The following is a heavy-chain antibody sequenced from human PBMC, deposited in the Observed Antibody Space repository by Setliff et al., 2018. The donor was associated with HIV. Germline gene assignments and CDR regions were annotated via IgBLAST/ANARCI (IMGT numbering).Heavy chain of an antibody. CDR2: ISGSGTST. CDR1: GFTFSSYG. J-gene: IGHJ3*01. Sequence: GGSLRLSCAASGFTFSSYGMSWVRQPPGKGLEWVSGISGSGTSTYYADSVKGRFTISRDNSKNTLYLQMNSLRAEDTAVYYCARQITSVTPEMLVVNDAFDVWGQGKMVTVSS. V-gene: IGHV3-23*01. CDR3: ARQITSVTPEMLVVNDAFDV. D-gene: IGHD4-17*01.